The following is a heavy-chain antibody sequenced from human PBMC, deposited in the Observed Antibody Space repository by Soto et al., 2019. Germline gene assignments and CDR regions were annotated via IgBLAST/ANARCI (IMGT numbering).Heavy chain of an antibody. Sequence: GVSLRLSCTASGFNFSTHARNWVRQAPGMGLQWVSFVSSDEGTTYYADSVKDRFTISRDNSKNTLYLQMNSLRAEDTAIYYCVKAGTATIQTFDYWGQGTLVTVS. CDR2: VSSDEGTT. CDR3: VKAGTATIQTFDY. V-gene: IGHV3-23*01. J-gene: IGHJ4*02. CDR1: GFNFSTHA. D-gene: IGHD4-17*01.